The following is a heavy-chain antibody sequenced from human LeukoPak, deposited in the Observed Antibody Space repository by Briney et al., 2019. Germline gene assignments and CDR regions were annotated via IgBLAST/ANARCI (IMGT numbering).Heavy chain of an antibody. Sequence: GGSLRLSCAASGFSFNTHTLAWVRQAPGKGLEWVSYIGGSTTVIHYADSVKGRFTISRDNAKNSLYLQMSSLKVEDTAIYYCARGLYYMDVWGNGTTVTVSS. V-gene: IGHV3-48*01. CDR2: IGGSTTVI. CDR1: GFSFNTHT. J-gene: IGHJ6*03. CDR3: ARGLYYMDV.